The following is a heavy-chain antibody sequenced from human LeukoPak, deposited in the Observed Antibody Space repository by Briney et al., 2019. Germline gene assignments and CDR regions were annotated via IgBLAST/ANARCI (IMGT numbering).Heavy chain of an antibody. V-gene: IGHV4-34*01. CDR1: GGSFSGYY. D-gene: IGHD3-3*01. Sequence: SETLSLTCAVYGGSFSGYYWSWIRQPPGKGLEWIGEINHSGSTNYNPSLKSRVTITVDTSKNQFSLKLSSVTAADTAVYYCARGRYDFWSGYSNYFDYWGQGTLVTVSS. CDR3: ARGRYDFWSGYSNYFDY. J-gene: IGHJ4*02. CDR2: INHSGST.